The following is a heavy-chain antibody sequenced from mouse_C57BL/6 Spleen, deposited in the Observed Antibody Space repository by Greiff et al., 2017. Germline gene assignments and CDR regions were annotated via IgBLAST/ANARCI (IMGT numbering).Heavy chain of an antibody. CDR2: IYPGDGDT. Sequence: VKLMESGPELVKPGASVKISCKASGYAFSSSWMNWVKQRPGKGLEWIGRIYPGDGDTNYNGKFKGKATLTADKSSSTAYMPLSRLTSEDSAVYFCASDSSYVYFDYWGQGTTLTVSS. CDR1: GYAFSSSW. CDR3: ASDSSYVYFDY. J-gene: IGHJ2*01. D-gene: IGHD1-1*01. V-gene: IGHV1-82*01.